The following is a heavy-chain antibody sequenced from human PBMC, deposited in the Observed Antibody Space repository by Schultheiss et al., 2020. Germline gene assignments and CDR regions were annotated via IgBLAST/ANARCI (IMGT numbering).Heavy chain of an antibody. V-gene: IGHV4-61*02. CDR2: IYTSGST. CDR1: GGSISSGSYY. CDR3: ARLGSYSSSWYRRDGNDY. D-gene: IGHD6-13*01. Sequence: SETLSLTCTVSGGSISSGSYYWSWIRQPAGKGLEWIGRIYTSGSTNYNPSLKSRVTISVDTSKNQFSLKLSSVTAADTAVYYCARLGSYSSSWYRRDGNDYWGQGTLVTV. J-gene: IGHJ4*02.